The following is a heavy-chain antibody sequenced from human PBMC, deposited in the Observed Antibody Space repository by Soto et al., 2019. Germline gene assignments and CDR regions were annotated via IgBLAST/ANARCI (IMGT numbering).Heavy chain of an antibody. V-gene: IGHV1-69*02. Sequence: GASVKVSCKASRGTFSSYTISWVRQAPGQGLEWMGRIIPILGIANYAQKFQGRVTITADKSTSTAYMELSSLRSEDTAVYYCARPSSDYDFWSGPREYFQHWGQGTLVTVSS. CDR2: IIPILGIA. CDR1: RGTFSSYT. J-gene: IGHJ1*01. CDR3: ARPSSDYDFWSGPREYFQH. D-gene: IGHD3-3*01.